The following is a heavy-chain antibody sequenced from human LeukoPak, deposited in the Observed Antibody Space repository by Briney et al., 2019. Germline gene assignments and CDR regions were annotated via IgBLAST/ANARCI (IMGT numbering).Heavy chain of an antibody. CDR2: INRSGGT. CDR1: GGSFTGYF. V-gene: IGHV4-34*01. J-gene: IGHJ4*02. Sequence: SETLSLTCAVYGGSFTGYFWTWIRQPPGKGLEWIGEINRSGGTNYNPSLKSRISISHDTSKNQFSLKLTSVTAADTAVYFCARGFRDAYNYRILHKTLHLCYYGSWGQGTLVTVSS. CDR3: ARGFRDAYNYRILHKTLHLCYYGS. D-gene: IGHD5-24*01.